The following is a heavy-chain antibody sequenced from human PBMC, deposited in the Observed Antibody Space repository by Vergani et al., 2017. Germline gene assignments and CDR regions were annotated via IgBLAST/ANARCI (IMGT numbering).Heavy chain of an antibody. CDR3: ASDTHSGQRADR. D-gene: IGHD6-19*01. Sequence: QLQLQESGPGLVKPSETLSLTCTVSGGSITYGAFYWGWIRQSPGKGLEWIGIIYYSENKFYNPSLESRVTLSIDTNKNQFSLELKSVTAADTAVYYGASDTHSGQRADRWGQGIRVTVTS. CDR1: GGSITYGAFY. V-gene: IGHV4-39*01. CDR2: IYYSENK. J-gene: IGHJ5*02.